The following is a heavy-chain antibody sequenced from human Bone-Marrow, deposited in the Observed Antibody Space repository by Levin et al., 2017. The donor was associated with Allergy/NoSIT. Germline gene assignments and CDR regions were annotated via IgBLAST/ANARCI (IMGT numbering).Heavy chain of an antibody. Sequence: ASVKVSCKASGYTFTNYYVHWVRQAPGQGLEWMGWLNLNSGDTTYSQKFQGRVTLTRDTSITTAYMELSSLRSGDTAVYYCARPSSPYYDAFDVWGQGTMVTFSS. CDR1: GYTFTNYY. CDR2: LNLNSGDT. D-gene: IGHD6-13*01. CDR3: ARPSSPYYDAFDV. J-gene: IGHJ3*01. V-gene: IGHV1-2*02.